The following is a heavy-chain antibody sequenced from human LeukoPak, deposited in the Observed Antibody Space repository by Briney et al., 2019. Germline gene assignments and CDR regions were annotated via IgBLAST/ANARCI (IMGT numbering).Heavy chain of an antibody. CDR1: GCSLSSYT. V-gene: IGHV3-48*01. Sequence: GGSLRLSCTVSGCSLSSYTMNWVRQAPGKGLEWVSYISGNGSTVYYADSVRGRFTMSRDNAKNSLYLQMNSLRAEDTALYYCARDHQYAFDVWGQGTMVTVSS. CDR3: ARDHQYAFDV. CDR2: ISGNGSTV. J-gene: IGHJ3*01. D-gene: IGHD2-2*01.